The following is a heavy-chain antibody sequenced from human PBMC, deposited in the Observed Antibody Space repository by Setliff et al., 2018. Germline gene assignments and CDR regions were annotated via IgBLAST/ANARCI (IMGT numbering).Heavy chain of an antibody. CDR2: VYTDGTT. D-gene: IGHD2-21*01. CDR3: AKEHVVISFVNNVHHHYGMDV. Sequence: TLSLTCTVSGASLRSGSAYWGWLRQSAGKGLEWIGRVYTDGTTNYSPSLKSRVTISADTSKNHFSLRMTSVTAADTAVYFCAKEHVVISFVNNVHHHYGMDVWGQGTTVTV. J-gene: IGHJ6*02. CDR1: GASLRSGSAY. V-gene: IGHV4-61*02.